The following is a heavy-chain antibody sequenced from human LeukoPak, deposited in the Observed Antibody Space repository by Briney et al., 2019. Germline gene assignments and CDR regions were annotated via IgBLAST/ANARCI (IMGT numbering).Heavy chain of an antibody. CDR2: INTDGSST. Sequence: PSGGSLILSCAASGFTFSSYWMHWVRQAPGKGLVWVSRINTDGSSTTYADSVKGRFTISRDNAKNTLYLQMNSLRAEDTAVYYCARVGGGSDFDYWGQGTLVTVSS. D-gene: IGHD2-15*01. V-gene: IGHV3-74*01. CDR1: GFTFSSYW. CDR3: ARVGGGSDFDY. J-gene: IGHJ4*02.